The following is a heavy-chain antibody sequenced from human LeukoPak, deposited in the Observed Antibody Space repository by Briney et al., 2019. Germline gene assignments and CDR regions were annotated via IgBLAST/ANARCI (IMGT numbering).Heavy chain of an antibody. CDR2: INHSGSN. Sequence: SEPLSLPCASYGGSLSNYYISWIRPPPRKGREWSGEINHSGSNKYNPSLKSRVTISVDMSKNQFSLELSSVTAADTAVYYCARGPASGSNFAWFDPWGQGTLVTVSS. V-gene: IGHV4-34*01. D-gene: IGHD3-10*01. CDR1: GGSLSNYY. J-gene: IGHJ5*02. CDR3: ARGPASGSNFAWFDP.